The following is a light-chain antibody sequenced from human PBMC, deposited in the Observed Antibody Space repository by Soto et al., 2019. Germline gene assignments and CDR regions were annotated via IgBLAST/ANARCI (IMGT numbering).Light chain of an antibody. CDR2: EVT. CDR3: TSYTTSITLWV. CDR1: NSDVGGYDY. V-gene: IGLV2-14*01. J-gene: IGLJ3*02. Sequence: QSAPTQPASVSGSPGQSITISCTGTNSDVGGYDYVSWYQHHPGKAPKLLIYEVTDRPSGVSHRFSGSKSGNTASLTISGLQAEDEADYYCTSYTTSITLWVFGGGTKVTVL.